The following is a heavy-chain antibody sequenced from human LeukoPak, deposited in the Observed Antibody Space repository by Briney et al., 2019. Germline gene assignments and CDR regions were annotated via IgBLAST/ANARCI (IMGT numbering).Heavy chain of an antibody. D-gene: IGHD3-10*01. CDR1: GGPISSGGYY. CDR3: ARDGDYYGSGSYYTNWFDP. V-gene: IGHV4-31*03. J-gene: IGHJ5*02. Sequence: SQTLSLTCTVSGGPISSGGYYWSWIRQHPGKGLEWIGYMSYSGNTYYNPSLKSRVTISVDTSKNQFSLKLSSVTAADTAVYYCARDGDYYGSGSYYTNWFDPWGRGTLVTDSS. CDR2: MSYSGNT.